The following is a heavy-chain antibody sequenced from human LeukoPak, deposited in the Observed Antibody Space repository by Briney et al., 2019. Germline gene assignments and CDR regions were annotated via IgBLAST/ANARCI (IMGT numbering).Heavy chain of an antibody. CDR3: AAAGDDYGDYVFDC. V-gene: IGHV1-58*02. J-gene: IGHJ4*02. CDR2: IVLGSGNT. Sequence: SVKVSCKASGFTFTNSAMQWVRQARGQRLGWIGWIVLGSGNTNYAQKFQERVTITRDMSTSTAYMELSSLRSEDRAVYYCAAAGDDYGDYVFDCWGRGSLVTVSS. CDR1: GFTFTNSA. D-gene: IGHD4-17*01.